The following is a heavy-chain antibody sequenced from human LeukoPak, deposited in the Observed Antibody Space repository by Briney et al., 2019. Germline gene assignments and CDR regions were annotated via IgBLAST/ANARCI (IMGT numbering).Heavy chain of an antibody. CDR3: ARSSLGYCGSSSCFPYYIDY. Sequence: SETLSLTCTVSGGSISSGGYYWSWIRQHPGKGLEWIGYIYYSGSTYYNPSLKSRVTISVDTSKNQFSLKLSSVTAADTAVYYCARSSLGYCGSSSCFPYYIDYWGQGILVTVSS. V-gene: IGHV4-31*03. CDR2: IYYSGST. CDR1: GGSISSGGYY. J-gene: IGHJ4*02. D-gene: IGHD2-2*01.